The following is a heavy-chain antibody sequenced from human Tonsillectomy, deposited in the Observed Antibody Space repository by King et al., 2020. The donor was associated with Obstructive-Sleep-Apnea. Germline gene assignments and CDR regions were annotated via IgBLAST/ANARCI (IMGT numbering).Heavy chain of an antibody. CDR1: GFTFSDYY. CDR2: ISSSGSTI. CDR3: ARVPFDLVGAYNYYYYGMDV. V-gene: IGHV3-11*01. D-gene: IGHD1-26*01. Sequence: VQLVESGGGLVKPGGSLRLSCAASGFTFSDYYMSWIRQAPGKGLEWVSYISSSGSTIYYADSVKGRFPISRDNAKNSLYLQMNSLRAEDTAVYYCARVPFDLVGAYNYYYYGMDVWGQGTTVTVSS. J-gene: IGHJ6*02.